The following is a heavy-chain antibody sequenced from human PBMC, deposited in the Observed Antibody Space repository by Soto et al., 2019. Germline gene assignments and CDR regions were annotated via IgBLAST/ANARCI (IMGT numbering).Heavy chain of an antibody. CDR3: ARGALYRISCCYTQTFDY. D-gene: IGHD2-2*02. CDR1: GYTFTRYD. V-gene: IGHV1-2*04. Sequence: GASVKVSCKASGYTFTRYDINRVRQGTGQRVEWMGWMNPNSGSTNYAKKFQGWVTMTRDTSISTAYMELSRLRSDDTAVYYCARGALYRISCCYTQTFDYWGQGTLVTVSS. CDR2: MNPNSGST. J-gene: IGHJ4*02.